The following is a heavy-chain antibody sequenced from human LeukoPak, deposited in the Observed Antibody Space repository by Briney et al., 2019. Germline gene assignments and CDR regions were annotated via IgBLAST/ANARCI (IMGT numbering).Heavy chain of an antibody. CDR1: GFTFSSYW. CDR2: IKQDGSEK. J-gene: IGHJ4*02. V-gene: IGHV3-7*01. Sequence: GRSLRLSCAASGFTFSSYWMSWVRQAPGKGLEWVANIKQDGSEKYYVDSVKGRFTISRDNAKNSLYLQMNSLRAEDTAVYYCARDLLAHGGNFDYWGQGTLVTVSS. D-gene: IGHD3-3*01. CDR3: ARDLLAHGGNFDY.